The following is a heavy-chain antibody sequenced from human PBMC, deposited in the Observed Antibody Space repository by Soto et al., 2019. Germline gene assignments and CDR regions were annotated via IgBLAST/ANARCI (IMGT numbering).Heavy chain of an antibody. V-gene: IGHV1-18*01. Sequence: QVQLVQSGAEVKKPGASVKVSCKASGYTFTSYGISWVRQAPGQGLEWMGWISAYNGNTNYAQKLQGRVTMTTDTTTSTAYMELRSLRSDDTAVYYCASSYYGSGTPYYYGMDVWGQGTTVTVYS. CDR1: GYTFTSYG. CDR2: ISAYNGNT. CDR3: ASSYYGSGTPYYYGMDV. J-gene: IGHJ6*02. D-gene: IGHD3-10*01.